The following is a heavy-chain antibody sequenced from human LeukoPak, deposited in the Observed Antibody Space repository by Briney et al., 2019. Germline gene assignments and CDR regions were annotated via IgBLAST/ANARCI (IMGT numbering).Heavy chain of an antibody. D-gene: IGHD1-26*01. Sequence: GGSLRLSCAASGFTVSSNYMSWVRQAPGKGLEWVSVIYSGGSTYYADSVNGRFTISRDNSKNTLYLQMNSLRAEDTAVYYCARDEKSGSYYRDYWGQGTLVTVSS. CDR2: IYSGGST. J-gene: IGHJ4*02. V-gene: IGHV3-66*01. CDR1: GFTVSSNY. CDR3: ARDEKSGSYYRDY.